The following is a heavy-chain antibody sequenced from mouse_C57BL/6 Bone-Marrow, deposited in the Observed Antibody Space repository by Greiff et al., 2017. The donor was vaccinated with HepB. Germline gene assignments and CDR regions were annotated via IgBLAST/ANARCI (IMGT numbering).Heavy chain of an antibody. V-gene: IGHV1-81*01. Sequence: VQLQESGAELARPGASVKLSCKASGYTFTSYGISWVKQSTGQGLEWIGEIYPRSGNTYYNEKFKGKATLTADKSSSTAYMELRSLTSEASAVYFCARERGDGPFAYWGQGTLVTVS. CDR3: ARERGDGPFAY. J-gene: IGHJ3*01. CDR2: IYPRSGNT. D-gene: IGHD2-3*01. CDR1: GYTFTSYG.